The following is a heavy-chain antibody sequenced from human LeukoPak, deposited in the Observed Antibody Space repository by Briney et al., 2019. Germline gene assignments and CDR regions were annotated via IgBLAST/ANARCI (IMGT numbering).Heavy chain of an antibody. CDR2: IYTSGSI. Sequence: SQTLSLTCTVSGGSISSGSYYWSWIRQPAGEGLEWIGRIYTSGSIDYNPSLKSRVIISVDTSKNQFSLKLSSVTAADTAVYYCARHRSSSRVGWFDPWGQGTLVTVSS. J-gene: IGHJ5*02. D-gene: IGHD6-13*01. CDR3: ARHRSSSRVGWFDP. V-gene: IGHV4-61*02. CDR1: GGSISSGSYY.